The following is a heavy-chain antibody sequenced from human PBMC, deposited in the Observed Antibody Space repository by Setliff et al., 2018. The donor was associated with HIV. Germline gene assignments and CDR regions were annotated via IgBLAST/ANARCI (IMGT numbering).Heavy chain of an antibody. V-gene: IGHV1-18*01. CDR3: ARERRGFDY. CDR1: GYSFNSFG. J-gene: IGHJ4*02. Sequence: ASVKVSCKASGYSFNSFGITWVRQAPGQGLEWMGWISPYNGNTNYAEVLQGRVTMTTDTSTSTAYMELRSLRSDDTAVYYCARERRGFDYWGQGTLVTVSS. CDR2: ISPYNGNT.